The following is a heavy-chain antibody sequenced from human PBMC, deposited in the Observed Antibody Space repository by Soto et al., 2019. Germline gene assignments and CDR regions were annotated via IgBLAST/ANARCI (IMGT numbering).Heavy chain of an antibody. J-gene: IGHJ5*02. V-gene: IGHV3-7*03. CDR2: IKQDGSEK. Sequence: LRLSCAASGFTFSSYWISWVRQSPGKGLEWVANIKQDGSEKYYVDSVKGRFTISRDNAKNSLYLQMNSLRAEDTAVYYCARDLSFWSGYYNHWGQGTLVTVSS. CDR3: ARDLSFWSGYYNH. D-gene: IGHD3-3*01. CDR1: GFTFSSYW.